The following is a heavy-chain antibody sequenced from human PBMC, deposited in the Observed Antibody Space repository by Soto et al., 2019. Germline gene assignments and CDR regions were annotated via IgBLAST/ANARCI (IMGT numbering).Heavy chain of an antibody. CDR2: ISYDGSNK. V-gene: IGHV3-30-3*01. J-gene: IGHJ4*02. CDR1: GFTFSSYA. D-gene: IGHD3-22*01. Sequence: GGSLRVSCAASGFTFSSYAMHWFRQAPGKGLEWVAVISYDGSNKYYADSVKGRFTISRDNSKNTLYLQMNSLRAEDTAVYYCAREGESTYYYERSFIYWGQGTLGTVSS. CDR3: AREGESTYYYERSFIY.